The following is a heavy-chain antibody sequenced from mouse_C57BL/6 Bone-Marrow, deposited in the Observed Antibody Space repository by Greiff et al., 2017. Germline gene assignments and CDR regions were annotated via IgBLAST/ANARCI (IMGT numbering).Heavy chain of an antibody. J-gene: IGHJ4*01. CDR3: APLLLHGVDYAMDY. CDR1: GFSLTSYG. Sequence: VQLQQSGPGLVQPSQSLSITCTVSGFSLTSYGVHWVRQPPGKGLEWLGVIWSGGSTDYNAAFISRLSISKDNSKSQVFFKMNSLQADDNAIYYCAPLLLHGVDYAMDYWGQGTSVTVSS. V-gene: IGHV2-4*01. CDR2: IWSGGST. D-gene: IGHD1-1*01.